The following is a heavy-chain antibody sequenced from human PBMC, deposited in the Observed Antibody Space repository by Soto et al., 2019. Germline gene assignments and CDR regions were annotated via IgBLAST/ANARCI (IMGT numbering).Heavy chain of an antibody. V-gene: IGHV3-23*01. J-gene: IGHJ4*02. CDR3: AKDMGSSGWYGIDY. CDR2: ISGSGGST. CDR1: GFTFSSYA. D-gene: IGHD6-19*01. Sequence: EVQLLESGGGLVQPGGSLRLSCAASGFTFSSYAMSWVRQAPGKGLEWVSAISGSGGSTYYADSVKGRFTISRDNSKNTLYLQMNRLSAEATAVYYCAKDMGSSGWYGIDYWGQGTLVTVSS.